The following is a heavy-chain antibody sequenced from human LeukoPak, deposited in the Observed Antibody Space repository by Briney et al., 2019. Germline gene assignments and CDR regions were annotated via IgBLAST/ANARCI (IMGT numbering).Heavy chain of an antibody. V-gene: IGHV4-39*07. CDR2: IYYSGSTYYSGSTYSGST. J-gene: IGHJ4*02. Sequence: SETLSLTCTVSGGSISSSSYYWGWIRQPPGKGLEWIGSIYYSGSTYYSGSTYSGSTYYNPSLKSRVTISVDTSKNQFSLKLSSVTAADTAVYYCASGADSSNYFLYYWGPGILVTVSS. D-gene: IGHD3-22*01. CDR1: GGSISSSSYY. CDR3: ASGADSSNYFLYY.